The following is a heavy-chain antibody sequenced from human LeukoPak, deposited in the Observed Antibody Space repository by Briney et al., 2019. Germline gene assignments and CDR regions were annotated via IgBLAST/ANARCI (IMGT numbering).Heavy chain of an antibody. CDR1: GLTFSSYA. V-gene: IGHV3-23*01. CDR3: TPGDIFFDY. CDR2: ISGSGGST. J-gene: IGHJ4*02. Sequence: PGGSLRLSYAASGLTFSSYAQSWVRQARGKGLEWVSAISGSGGSTYYADSVKGRFTISRDNSENTLYLQMNSLRAEDTAVYYWTPGDIFFDYWGQGTLVTVSS. D-gene: IGHD2-15*01.